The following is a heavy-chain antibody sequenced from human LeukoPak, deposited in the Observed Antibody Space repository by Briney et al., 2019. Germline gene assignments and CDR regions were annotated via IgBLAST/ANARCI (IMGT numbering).Heavy chain of an antibody. V-gene: IGHV3-53*01. CDR3: ARTCGYSYASYYFDY. D-gene: IGHD5-18*01. J-gene: IGHJ4*02. CDR1: GFTFSSYA. CDR2: IYSGGTT. Sequence: GGSLRLSCAASGFTFSSYAMSWVRQAPGKGLEWVSVIYSGGTTYYADSVRGRFTISRDNSKNTLYLQMNSLRAEDTAVYYCARTCGYSYASYYFDYWGQGTLVTVSS.